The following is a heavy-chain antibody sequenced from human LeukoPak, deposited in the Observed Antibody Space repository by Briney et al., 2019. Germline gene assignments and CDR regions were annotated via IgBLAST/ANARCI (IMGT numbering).Heavy chain of an antibody. V-gene: IGHV3-30*18. CDR2: ISHDERNI. D-gene: IGHD2-2*01. J-gene: IGHJ4*02. CDR1: AFTFRNYA. Sequence: GRSLRLSWAASAFTFRNYAMHWVRQAPGKGLEWVAVISHDERNIYYADSVKGRFTISRDNSKNTLYLQMNSLRAEDTAVYYCAKDRTGLLVVPAALDYWGQGTLVIVPP. CDR3: AKDRTGLLVVPAALDY.